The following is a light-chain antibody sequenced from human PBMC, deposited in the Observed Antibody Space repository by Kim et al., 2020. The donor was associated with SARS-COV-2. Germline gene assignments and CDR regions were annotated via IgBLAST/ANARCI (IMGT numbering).Light chain of an antibody. J-gene: IGLJ3*02. CDR1: SSDVGSYPL. CDR2: EVS. Sequence: QSALTQPASVSGSPGQSITISCTGTSSDVGSYPLVSWYQQHPGKAPKLMIYEVSERPSGVSNRVSGSKSGNTASLTIPGLQAEDETDYYCCSYAGSSGWVFGGGTQLTVL. CDR3: CSYAGSSGWV. V-gene: IGLV2-23*02.